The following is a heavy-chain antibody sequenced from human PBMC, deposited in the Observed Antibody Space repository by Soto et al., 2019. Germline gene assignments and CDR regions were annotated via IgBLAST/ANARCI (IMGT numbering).Heavy chain of an antibody. J-gene: IGHJ4*02. D-gene: IGHD3-9*01. CDR1: GYTFTSYA. CDR3: ARAQADILTGYYNGPFEY. Sequence: ASVKVSCKASGYTFTSYAMHCVRQAPGQRLEWMGWINAGNGNTKYSQKFQGRFTISRDNSKNTLYLQMNSLRAEDTAVYYCARAQADILTGYYNGPFEYWGQGTLVTVSS. CDR2: INAGNGNT. V-gene: IGHV1-3*01.